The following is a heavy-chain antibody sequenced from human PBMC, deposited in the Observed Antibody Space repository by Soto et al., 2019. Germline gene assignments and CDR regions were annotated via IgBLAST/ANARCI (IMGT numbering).Heavy chain of an antibody. D-gene: IGHD3-10*01. V-gene: IGHV3-30*18. CDR1: GFTFSSYG. CDR3: AKLPRRGYGSGSYYNGQFYYYYGMDV. J-gene: IGHJ6*02. CDR2: ISYDGSNK. Sequence: GGSLRLSCAASGFTFSSYGMHWVRQAPGKGLEWVAVISYDGSNKYYADSVKGRFTISRDNSKNTLYLQMNSLRAEDTAVYYCAKLPRRGYGSGSYYNGQFYYYYGMDVWGQGTTVTAP.